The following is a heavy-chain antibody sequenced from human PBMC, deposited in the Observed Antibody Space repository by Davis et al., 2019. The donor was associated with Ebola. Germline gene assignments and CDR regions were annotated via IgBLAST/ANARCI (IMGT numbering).Heavy chain of an antibody. D-gene: IGHD3-9*01. CDR1: GDSMSTYH. V-gene: IGHV4-59*01. CDR2: VDYSGTT. Sequence: MPGGSLRLSCTVSGDSMSTYHWTWIRQPPGKGLEWVAYVDYSGTTYSNPSLKSRVTMSLDTSKNHFSLRLSSVTAADTAVYFCARGSRRVRYVDWLDYGMDVWGQGTTVTVSS. CDR3: ARGSRRVRYVDWLDYGMDV. J-gene: IGHJ6*02.